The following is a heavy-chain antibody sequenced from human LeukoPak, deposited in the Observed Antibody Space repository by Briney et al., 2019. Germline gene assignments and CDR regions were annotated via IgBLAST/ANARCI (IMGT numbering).Heavy chain of an antibody. D-gene: IGHD6-6*01. V-gene: IGHV4-61*02. Sequence: PSETLSLTCTVSGGSISSGSYYWSWIRQPAGTGLEWIGRIYTSGSTNYNPSLKSRVTISVDTSENQFSLKLSSVTAADTAVYYCASSIAARDDAFDIWGQGTMVTVSS. CDR2: IYTSGST. CDR1: GGSISSGSYY. CDR3: ASSIAARDDAFDI. J-gene: IGHJ3*02.